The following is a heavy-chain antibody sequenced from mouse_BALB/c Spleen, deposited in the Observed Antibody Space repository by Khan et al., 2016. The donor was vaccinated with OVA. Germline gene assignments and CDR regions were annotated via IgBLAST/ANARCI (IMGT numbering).Heavy chain of an antibody. CDR1: GYTFTSYW. J-gene: IGHJ3*01. V-gene: IGHV1-52*01. Sequence: QVQLKESGAELVRPGASVKLSCEASGYTFTSYWMNWVKQSPEQGLEWIGRIDPYDSETHYNQNFKDKAILTVDKSSSTAYMQLSSLTSEDSAVYYCARNPVAYWGQGTLVTVSA. CDR3: ARNPVAY. CDR2: IDPYDSET.